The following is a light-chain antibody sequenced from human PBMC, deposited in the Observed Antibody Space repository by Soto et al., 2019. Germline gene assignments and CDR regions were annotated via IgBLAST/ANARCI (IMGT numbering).Light chain of an antibody. J-gene: IGKJ1*01. CDR2: RAS. V-gene: IGKV3-20*01. CDR1: QSFDNY. CDR3: QQYSSSPRT. Sequence: EIVLTQSPGTPSLSPGDGATLSCRASQSFDNYSAWYQQTPGQAPRLLMYRASTRAIDIPDRFTGSGSGTDFTLTISRLEPEDFAVYYCQQYSSSPRTFGQGTKVDIK.